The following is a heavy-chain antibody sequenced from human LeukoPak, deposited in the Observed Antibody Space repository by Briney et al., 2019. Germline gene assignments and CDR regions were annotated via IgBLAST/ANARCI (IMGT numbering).Heavy chain of an antibody. J-gene: IGHJ6*02. Sequence: PGGSLRLSCAASGFTFRSYWMSWVRQAPGKGLEWVSAISGSGGSTYYADSVKGRFTISRDNSKNTLYLQMNSLRAEDTAVYYCAKEVDYYYYYGMDVWGQGTTVTVSS. V-gene: IGHV3-23*01. CDR2: ISGSGGST. CDR3: AKEVDYYYYYGMDV. CDR1: GFTFRSYW.